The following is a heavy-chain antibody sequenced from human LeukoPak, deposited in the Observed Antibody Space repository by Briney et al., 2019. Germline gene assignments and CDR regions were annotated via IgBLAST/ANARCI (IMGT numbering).Heavy chain of an antibody. Sequence: HPGGSLRLSCAVSGFTFRGAAMTWVGHAPGKGLEWVSLISSSGNNAYYADSVKGRFTISRDNSKNTLALQMNSLRVEDTAIYYCAKDIQLSTWGLGTRVTVSS. CDR1: GFTFRGAA. J-gene: IGHJ3*01. V-gene: IGHV3-23*01. CDR3: AKDIQLST. D-gene: IGHD5-24*01. CDR2: ISSSGNNA.